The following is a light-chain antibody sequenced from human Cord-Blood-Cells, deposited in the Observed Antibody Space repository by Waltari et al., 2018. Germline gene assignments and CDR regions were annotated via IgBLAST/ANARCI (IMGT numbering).Light chain of an antibody. CDR1: SSYVGSYNL. CDR2: EGS. J-gene: IGLJ2*01. Sequence: QSALTQPASVSGSPGQSITISCTGTSSYVGSYNLVSWYQQHPGKAPKLMIYEGSKRPSGVSNRCSGSKSGNTASLTISGLQAEDEADYYCCSYAGSHVVFGGGTKLTVL. CDR3: CSYAGSHVV. V-gene: IGLV2-23*01.